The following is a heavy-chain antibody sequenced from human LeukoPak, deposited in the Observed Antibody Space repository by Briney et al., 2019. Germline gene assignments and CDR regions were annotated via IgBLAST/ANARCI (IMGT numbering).Heavy chain of an antibody. J-gene: IGHJ4*02. D-gene: IGHD1-26*01. CDR2: INHSGST. V-gene: IGHV4-34*01. Sequence: TTSETLSLTCAVYGGSFSGYYWSWIRQPPGKGLEWIGEINHSGSTNYNPSLKSRVTISVDTSKNQFSLKLSSVTAADTAVYYCAREWELQIDYWGQGTLVTVSS. CDR1: GGSFSGYY. CDR3: AREWELQIDY.